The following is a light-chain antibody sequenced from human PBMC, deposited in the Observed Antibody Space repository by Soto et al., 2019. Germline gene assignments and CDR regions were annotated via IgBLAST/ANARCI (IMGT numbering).Light chain of an antibody. J-gene: IGLJ1*01. CDR1: SSDVGGYNY. CDR3: SSYTGTSTPYV. Sequence: QSVLTQPASVSGSPGQSITISCTGTSSDVGGYNYVSWYQQHPGKAPKLMIYEVSNRPSGVSNRFSGSKSGNTASLTISGLXAEDEADYYCSSYTGTSTPYVFGTGTKVTVL. V-gene: IGLV2-14*01. CDR2: EVS.